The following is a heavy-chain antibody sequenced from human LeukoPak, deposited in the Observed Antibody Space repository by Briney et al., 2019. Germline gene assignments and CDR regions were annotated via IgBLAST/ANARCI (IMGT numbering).Heavy chain of an antibody. CDR2: IWYDGSNK. CDR1: GFTFSSYG. CDR3: ARDREGRRTAMFIDY. J-gene: IGHJ4*02. D-gene: IGHD5-18*01. Sequence: GGSLRLFCAASGFTFSSYGMHWVRQAPGKGLEWVAVIWYDGSNKYYADSVKGRFTISRDNSNNTLYLQMNSLRAEDTAVYYCARDREGRRTAMFIDYWGQGTLVTVSS. V-gene: IGHV3-30*19.